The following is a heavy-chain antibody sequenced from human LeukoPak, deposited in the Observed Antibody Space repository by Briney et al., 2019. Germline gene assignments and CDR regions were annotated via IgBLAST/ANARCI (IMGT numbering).Heavy chain of an antibody. J-gene: IGHJ5*02. Sequence: GGSLRLSCAASGFTVSSNYMSWVRQAPGKGLEWVSVIYSGGSTYYADSVKGRFTISRDNSKNTLYLQMNSLRAEDTAVYYCARVDSSGRPNYNWFDPWGQGTLVTVSS. CDR2: IYSGGST. CDR1: GFTVSSNY. CDR3: ARVDSSGRPNYNWFDP. V-gene: IGHV3-66*01. D-gene: IGHD6-19*01.